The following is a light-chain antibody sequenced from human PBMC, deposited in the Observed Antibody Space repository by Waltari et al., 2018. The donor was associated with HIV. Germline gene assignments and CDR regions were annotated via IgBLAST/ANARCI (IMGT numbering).Light chain of an antibody. CDR2: DVS. CDR3: SSDTSSSTLV. Sequence: QSALTQPASVSGSPGQSITISCTGTSSDVGGYNYVSWYQQHPGKAPKLMIYDVSNRPSGFADLFSGSTCGNTASLTISGLQAEGGADYYYSSDTSSSTLVFGGETKLTVL. CDR1: SSDVGGYNY. V-gene: IGLV2-14*03. J-gene: IGLJ3*02.